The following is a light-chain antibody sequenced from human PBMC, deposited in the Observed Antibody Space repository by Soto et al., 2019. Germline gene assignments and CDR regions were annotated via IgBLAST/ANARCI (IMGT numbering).Light chain of an antibody. CDR2: DAS. CDR1: QSVSSY. CDR3: QQRSNWPLSYT. V-gene: IGKV3-11*01. Sequence: EIVLTQSPATLSLSPGERATLSCRASQSVSSYLAWYQQKPGQAPRLLIYDASNRATGIPARFSGSGSGTYFTLTISSLEPEDFAVYYCQQRSNWPLSYTFGQGTKLEIK. J-gene: IGKJ2*01.